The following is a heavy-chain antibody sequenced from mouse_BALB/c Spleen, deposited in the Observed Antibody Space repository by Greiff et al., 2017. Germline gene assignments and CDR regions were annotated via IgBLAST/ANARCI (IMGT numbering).Heavy chain of an antibody. CDR1: GFTFSSYG. J-gene: IGHJ4*01. CDR3: ARRVRYAMDY. D-gene: IGHD2-14*01. Sequence: EVKLMESGGDLVKPGGSLKLSCAASGFTFSSYGMSWVRQTPDKRLEWVATISSGGSYTYYPDSVKGRFTISRDNAKNTLYLQMSSLKSEDTAMYYCARRVRYAMDYWGQGTSVTVSS. V-gene: IGHV5-6*02. CDR2: ISSGGSYT.